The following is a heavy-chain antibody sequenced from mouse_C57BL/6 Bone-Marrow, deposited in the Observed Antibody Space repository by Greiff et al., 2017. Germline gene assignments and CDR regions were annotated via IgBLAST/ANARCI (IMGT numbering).Heavy chain of an antibody. CDR2: ISSGGSYT. J-gene: IGHJ1*03. Sequence: EVQRVESGGDLVKPGGSLKLSCAASGFTFSSYGMSWVRQTPDKRLEWVATISSGGSYTYYPDSVKGRFTISRDNATNTLYLQMSSLKSEDTAMYYCARRGDGRDWYFDVWGTGTTVTVSS. V-gene: IGHV5-6*01. CDR1: GFTFSSYG. CDR3: ARRGDGRDWYFDV.